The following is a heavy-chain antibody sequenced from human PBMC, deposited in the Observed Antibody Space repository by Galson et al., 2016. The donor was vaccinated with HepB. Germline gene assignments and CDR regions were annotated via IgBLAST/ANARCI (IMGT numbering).Heavy chain of an antibody. CDR3: AKDGPDYNSRLDP. D-gene: IGHD4-11*01. V-gene: IGHV4-59*01. CDR1: GGSISDGY. J-gene: IGHJ5*01. Sequence: SETLSLTCTLSGGSISDGYWSWIRQPPGQTLQWIGHIGYSGTTDYNPSPKSRVTISVNTSKNQFSLKLNSVTPADTAVYYCAKDGPDYNSRLDPWGQGILVTVSS. CDR2: IGYSGTT.